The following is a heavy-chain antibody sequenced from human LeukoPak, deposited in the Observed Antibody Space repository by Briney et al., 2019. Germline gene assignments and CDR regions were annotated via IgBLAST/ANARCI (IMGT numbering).Heavy chain of an antibody. Sequence: GGSLRLSCAASGFTSSRYWMSWVRQAPGKGLEWVANIEKDGSEKYYVDSVKGRFTISRDNAKNSLYLQMNSLRAEDTAVYYCAELGITMIGGVWGKGTTVTISS. CDR1: GFTSSRYW. J-gene: IGHJ6*04. CDR2: IEKDGSEK. D-gene: IGHD3-10*02. V-gene: IGHV3-7*01. CDR3: AELGITMIGGV.